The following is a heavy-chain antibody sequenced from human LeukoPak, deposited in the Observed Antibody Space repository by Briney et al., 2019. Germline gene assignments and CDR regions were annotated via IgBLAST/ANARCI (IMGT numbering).Heavy chain of an antibody. Sequence: ASVKVSCKASGYTFTGYYMHWVRQAPGQGLEWMGWINPNSGGTNYAQKFQGRVTMTRDTSISTAYMELSRPRSDDTAVYYCARVWYYYDSSGQNFDYWGQGTLVTVSS. J-gene: IGHJ4*02. CDR1: GYTFTGYY. D-gene: IGHD3-22*01. V-gene: IGHV1-2*02. CDR2: INPNSGGT. CDR3: ARVWYYYDSSGQNFDY.